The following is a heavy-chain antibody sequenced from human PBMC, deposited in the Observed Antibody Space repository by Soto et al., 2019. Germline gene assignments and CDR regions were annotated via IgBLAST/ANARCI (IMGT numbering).Heavy chain of an antibody. CDR1: GYTFTSYG. J-gene: IGHJ5*02. Sequence: QVQLVQSGAEVKKPGASVKVSCKASGYTFTSYGISWVRQAPGQGLEWMGWISAYNGNTNYAQKLQGRVTMTTDTSTSRAYMELRGLRSDDTAVYYCARVGDSSGYRSWFDPWGQGTLVTVSS. CDR2: ISAYNGNT. V-gene: IGHV1-18*04. D-gene: IGHD3-22*01. CDR3: ARVGDSSGYRSWFDP.